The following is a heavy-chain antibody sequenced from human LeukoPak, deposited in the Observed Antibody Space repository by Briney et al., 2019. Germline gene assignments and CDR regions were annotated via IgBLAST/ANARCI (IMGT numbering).Heavy chain of an antibody. CDR3: ARDLSSSSWYGGGHNWFDP. J-gene: IGHJ5*02. Sequence: SETLSLTCTVSGGSISSSSYYWGWIRQPPGKGLEWIGSIYYSGSTYYNPSLKSRVTISVDTSKNQFSLKLSSVTAADTAVYYCARDLSSSSWYGGGHNWFDPWGQGTLVTVSS. D-gene: IGHD6-13*01. V-gene: IGHV4-39*07. CDR1: GGSISSSSYY. CDR2: IYYSGST.